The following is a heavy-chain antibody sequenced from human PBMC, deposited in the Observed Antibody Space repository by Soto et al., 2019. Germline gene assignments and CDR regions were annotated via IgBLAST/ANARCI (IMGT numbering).Heavy chain of an antibody. J-gene: IGHJ5*02. CDR3: ARVIAAAVHWFDP. Sequence: QVQLQESGPGLVKPSGTLSLTCAVSGGSISSSNWWSWVRQPPGKGLEWIGDIYHSGSTNYNPSLRRRVSRSVDKSKNQFSVKLSSVTAADTAVYYCARVIAAAVHWFDPWGQGTLVTVSS. D-gene: IGHD6-13*01. CDR2: IYHSGST. V-gene: IGHV4-4*02. CDR1: GGSISSSNW.